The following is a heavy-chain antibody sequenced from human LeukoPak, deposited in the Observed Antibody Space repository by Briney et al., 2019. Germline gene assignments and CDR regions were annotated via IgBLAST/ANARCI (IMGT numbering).Heavy chain of an antibody. CDR3: ARDRWSYDPQGGFDC. CDR1: GFTFSIYW. Sequence: GGSLRLSCAASGFTFSIYWTSWARQAPGKGLEWVANIKQDGSERYYVDSVKGRFTLSRDNAKNSLYLQMNSLRAEDTAVYYCARDRWSYDPQGGFDCWGQGTLVTVSS. J-gene: IGHJ4*02. D-gene: IGHD3-22*01. CDR2: IKQDGSER. V-gene: IGHV3-7*03.